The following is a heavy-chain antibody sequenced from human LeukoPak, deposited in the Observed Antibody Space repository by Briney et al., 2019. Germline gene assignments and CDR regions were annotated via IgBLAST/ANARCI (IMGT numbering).Heavy chain of an antibody. CDR3: AAYCSSTSCHARGDFDY. CDR2: IYYSGST. V-gene: IGHV4-39*07. J-gene: IGHJ4*02. D-gene: IGHD2-2*01. Sequence: KSSETLSLTCTVSGGSISSSSYYWGWIRQPPGKGLEWMGSIYYSGSTYYNPSLKSRVTISVDTSKNQFSLKLSSVTAADTAVYYCAAYCSSTSCHARGDFDYWGQGTLVTVSS. CDR1: GGSISSSSYY.